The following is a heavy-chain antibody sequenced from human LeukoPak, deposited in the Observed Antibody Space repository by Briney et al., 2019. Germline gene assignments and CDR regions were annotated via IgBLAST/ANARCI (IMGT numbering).Heavy chain of an antibody. J-gene: IGHJ4*02. Sequence: PGGSLRLSCAASGFTFDDYVMHWVRQAPGKGLEWVSGISWNSGSIGYADSVKGRFTISRDNAKNSLYLQMNSLRAEDTALYYCAKDQGGGYSYGTFDYWGQGTLVTVSS. D-gene: IGHD5-18*01. CDR3: AKDQGGGYSYGTFDY. CDR1: GFTFDDYV. CDR2: ISWNSGSI. V-gene: IGHV3-9*01.